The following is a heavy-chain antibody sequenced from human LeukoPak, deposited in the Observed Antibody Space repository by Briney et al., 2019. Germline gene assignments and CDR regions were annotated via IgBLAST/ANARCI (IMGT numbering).Heavy chain of an antibody. D-gene: IGHD1-26*01. CDR2: INHSGST. CDR3: ARDSRKWATDAFDI. Sequence: SETLSLTCAVYGGSFSGYYWSWIRQPPGKGLEWIGEINHSGSTNYNPSLKSRVTISVDTSKNQFSLKLSSVTAADTAVYYCARDSRKWATDAFDIWGQGTMVTVSS. J-gene: IGHJ3*02. CDR1: GGSFSGYY. V-gene: IGHV4-34*01.